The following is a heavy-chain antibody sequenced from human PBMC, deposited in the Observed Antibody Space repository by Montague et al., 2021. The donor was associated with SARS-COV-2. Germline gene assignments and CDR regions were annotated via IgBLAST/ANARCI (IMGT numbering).Heavy chain of an antibody. CDR3: ARDQSHFDCFTNWFDP. V-gene: IGHV1-18*01. D-gene: IGHD3-9*01. Sequence: SVKVSCKASGYTFTSYGISWVRQAPGQGLEWMGWISAYNGNTNYAQKLQGRVTITTDTSTNTAYMELKSLRSDDTAVYYCARDQSHFDCFTNWFDPWGQGTLVTVSS. CDR1: GYTFTSYG. J-gene: IGHJ5*02. CDR2: ISAYNGNT.